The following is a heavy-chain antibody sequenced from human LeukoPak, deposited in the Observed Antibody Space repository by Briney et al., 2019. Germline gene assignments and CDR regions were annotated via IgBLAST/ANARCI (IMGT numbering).Heavy chain of an antibody. J-gene: IGHJ4*02. CDR2: ISAYNGNT. CDR1: GYTFTSYG. D-gene: IGHD6-19*01. Sequence: ASVKVSCKASGYTFTSYGISWVRQAPGQGLEWMGWISAYNGNTNYAQKLQGRVTMTTDTSTSTAYMELRSLRSDDTAVYYRAREEEDYSSGWYGRYWGQGTLVTVSS. CDR3: AREEEDYSSGWYGRY. V-gene: IGHV1-18*01.